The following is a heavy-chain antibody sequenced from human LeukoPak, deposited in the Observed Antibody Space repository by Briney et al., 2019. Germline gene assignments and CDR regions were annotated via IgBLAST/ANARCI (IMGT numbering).Heavy chain of an antibody. CDR3: ARPRYYYDSSGYFDY. J-gene: IGHJ4*02. Sequence: PGRSLRLSCAASGFTFDDYAMHWVRQAPGKGLEWVSGISWNSGSIGYADSVKGRFTISRDNAKNSLYLQMNSLRAEDTAVYYCARPRYYYDSSGYFDYWGQGTLVTVSS. CDR1: GFTFDDYA. V-gene: IGHV3-9*01. D-gene: IGHD3-22*01. CDR2: ISWNSGSI.